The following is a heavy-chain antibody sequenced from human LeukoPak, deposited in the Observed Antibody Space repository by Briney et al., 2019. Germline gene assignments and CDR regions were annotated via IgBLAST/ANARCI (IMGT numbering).Heavy chain of an antibody. V-gene: IGHV1-18*01. D-gene: IGHD5-24*01. J-gene: IGHJ4*02. CDR3: AREDQEMATRY. Sequence: WASVNVSCKASGYTFTSYGISWVRQAPGQGLEGMGWISAYNANTNYAKKLQGRVTMTTDTSTSTAYMELRSLRSDDTAVYYCAREDQEMATRYWGQGTLVTVSS. CDR1: GYTFTSYG. CDR2: ISAYNANT.